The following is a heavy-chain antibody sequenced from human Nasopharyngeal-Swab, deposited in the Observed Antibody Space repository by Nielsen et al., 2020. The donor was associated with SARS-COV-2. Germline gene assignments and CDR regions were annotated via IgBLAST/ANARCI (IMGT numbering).Heavy chain of an antibody. Sequence: GESLKISYAASGFTFSSYAMSWVRQAPGKGLEWVSAISGSGGSTYYADSVKGRFTISRDNSKNTLYLQMNSLRAEDTAVYYCAKAPDILTGYYDYWGQGTLVTVSS. CDR1: GFTFSSYA. CDR2: ISGSGGST. V-gene: IGHV3-23*01. D-gene: IGHD3-9*01. J-gene: IGHJ4*02. CDR3: AKAPDILTGYYDY.